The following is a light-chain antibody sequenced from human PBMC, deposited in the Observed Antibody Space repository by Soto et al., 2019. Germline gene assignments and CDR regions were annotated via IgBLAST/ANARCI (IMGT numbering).Light chain of an antibody. J-gene: IGKJ2*01. Sequence: DIPMTQSPSSLSASVGDRVTITCRASQSIRSYLNWYHQKPGKTPQLLIYGASNLQSGAPSRFTGSGSGTHFTLTSSSLQAEDFATYCCQQSYTTPYTVGQGTKMEIK. CDR3: QQSYTTPYT. CDR1: QSIRSY. CDR2: GAS. V-gene: IGKV1-39*01.